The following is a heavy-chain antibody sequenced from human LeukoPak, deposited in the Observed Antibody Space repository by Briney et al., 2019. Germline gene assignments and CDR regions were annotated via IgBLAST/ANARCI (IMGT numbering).Heavy chain of an antibody. CDR1: GFSLSAYG. D-gene: IGHD6-19*01. V-gene: IGHV3-33*01. CDR2: IWYDGTSK. J-gene: IGHJ4*02. CDR3: ARRAVGAVAADY. Sequence: PGRSLRLSCAASGFSLSAYGVHWVRQAPGKGLEWVAVIWYDGTSKDYADSVKGRFTFSRDNSKNTLYLQMNSLRAEDTAVYYCARRAVGAVAADYWGQGTLVTVSS.